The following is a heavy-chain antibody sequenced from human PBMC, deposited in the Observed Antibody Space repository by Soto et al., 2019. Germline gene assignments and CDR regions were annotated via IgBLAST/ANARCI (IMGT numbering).Heavy chain of an antibody. CDR2: IRSKLNSYGT. Sequence: GGSLRLSCAASGFTFSGSAMHWVRQAAGKGLEWVGRIRSKLNSYGTAYGAAVKGRFTISRDDSKNTAYLQMNSLKTEDTAVYYCTRHGGIPWWYDGMDVWGQGTTVTVSS. CDR1: GFTFSGSA. V-gene: IGHV3-73*01. CDR3: TRHGGIPWWYDGMDV. J-gene: IGHJ6*02. D-gene: IGHD2-15*01.